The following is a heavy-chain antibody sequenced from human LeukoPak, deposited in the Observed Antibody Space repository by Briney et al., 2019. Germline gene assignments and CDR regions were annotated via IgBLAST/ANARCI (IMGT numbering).Heavy chain of an antibody. CDR3: ARAGSSGWSIDP. D-gene: IGHD6-19*01. Sequence: PSETLSLTCAVSGGSISSGGYSWSWIREPPGKGLEWIGYIYHSGSTYYNPSLKSRVTISVDRSKNQFSLKLSSVTAADTAVYYCARAGSSGWSIDPWGQGTLVTVSS. V-gene: IGHV4-30-2*01. J-gene: IGHJ5*02. CDR2: IYHSGST. CDR1: GGSISSGGYS.